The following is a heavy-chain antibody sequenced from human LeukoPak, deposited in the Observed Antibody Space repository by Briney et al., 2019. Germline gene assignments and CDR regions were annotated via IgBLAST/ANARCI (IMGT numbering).Heavy chain of an antibody. J-gene: IGHJ4*02. CDR3: ARAREGRFLDDFDY. D-gene: IGHD3-3*01. CDR2: IYYSGST. V-gene: IGHV4-59*01. CDR1: GGSISSYY. Sequence: PSETLSLTCTVSGGSISSYYWSWIRQPPGKGLEWIGYIYYSGSTNYNPSLKSRVTISVDTSKNQFSLKLSSVTAADTAVYYCARAREGRFLDDFDYWGQGALVTVSS.